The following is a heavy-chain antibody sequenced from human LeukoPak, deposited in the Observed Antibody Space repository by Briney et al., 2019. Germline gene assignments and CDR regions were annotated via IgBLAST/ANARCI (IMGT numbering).Heavy chain of an antibody. CDR3: ARGYSGSYLIGARFDY. CDR1: GFTFSSYS. J-gene: IGHJ4*02. D-gene: IGHD1-26*01. V-gene: IGHV3-21*01. CDR2: ISSSSSYI. Sequence: GGSLRLSCAASGFTFSSYSMNWVRQAPGKGLGWVSSISSSSSYIYYADSVKGRFTISRDNAKNSLYLQMNSLRAEDTAVYYCARGYSGSYLIGARFDYWGQGTLVTVSS.